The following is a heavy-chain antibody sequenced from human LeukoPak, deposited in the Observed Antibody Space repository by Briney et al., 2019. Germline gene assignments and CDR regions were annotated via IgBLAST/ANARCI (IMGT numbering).Heavy chain of an antibody. J-gene: IGHJ4*02. CDR2: IYSGGST. CDR1: GFTVSTNY. Sequence: GGSLGLSCAASGFTVSTNYMSWVRQAPGKGLEWVSVIYSGGSTYYADSVKGRFTISRDNSKNTLYLQMNSLRAEDTAVYYCARDGSASSAYYSAQYYFDYWGQGTLVTVSS. D-gene: IGHD3-22*01. V-gene: IGHV3-53*01. CDR3: ARDGSASSAYYSAQYYFDY.